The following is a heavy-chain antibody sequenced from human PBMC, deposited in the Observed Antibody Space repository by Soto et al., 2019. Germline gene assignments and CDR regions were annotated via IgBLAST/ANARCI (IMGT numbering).Heavy chain of an antibody. J-gene: IGHJ5*02. CDR3: AKAEAAAGTGFEP. Sequence: GGSLRLSCAASGFTFSSYSMNWVRQAPGKGLEWVSSISSSSSYIYYADSVKGRFTISRDNAKNSLYLQMNSLRAEDTAVYYCAKAEAAAGTGFEPWGKGTLVVVSS. CDR2: ISSSSSYI. V-gene: IGHV3-21*04. D-gene: IGHD6-13*01. CDR1: GFTFSSYS.